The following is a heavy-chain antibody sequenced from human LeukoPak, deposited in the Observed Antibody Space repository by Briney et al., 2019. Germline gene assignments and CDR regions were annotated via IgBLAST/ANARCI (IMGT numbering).Heavy chain of an antibody. CDR1: GFTFSSYA. Sequence: GGSLRLSCAASGFTFSSYAMHWVRQAPGKGLEWVAVISYDGSNKYYADSVKGRFTISRDNSKNTLYLQMNSLRAEDTAVYYCARDPDSSGYYYGGYFRHWGQGTLVTVSS. CDR3: ARDPDSSGYYYGGYFRH. D-gene: IGHD3-22*01. CDR2: ISYDGSNK. J-gene: IGHJ1*01. V-gene: IGHV3-30-3*01.